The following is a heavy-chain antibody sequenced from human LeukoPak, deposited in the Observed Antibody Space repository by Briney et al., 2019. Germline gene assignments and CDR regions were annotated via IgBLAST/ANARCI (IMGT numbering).Heavy chain of an antibody. CDR2: ITSSGRYI. J-gene: IGHJ4*02. V-gene: IGHV3-21*01. Sequence: GGSLRLSCAASGFTFSSYSMNWVRQAPGKGLEWVSSITSSGRYIYYADSVKGRFTISRDNSENSLYLQMDSLTAEDTAVYYCARARGNNYGFFDYWGQGILVTVSS. CDR3: ARARGNNYGFFDY. D-gene: IGHD3/OR15-3a*01. CDR1: GFTFSSYS.